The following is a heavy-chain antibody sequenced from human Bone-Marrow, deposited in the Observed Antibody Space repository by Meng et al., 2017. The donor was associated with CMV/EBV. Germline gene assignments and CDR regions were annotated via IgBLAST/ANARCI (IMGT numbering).Heavy chain of an antibody. V-gene: IGHV1-2*02. J-gene: IGHJ6*01. CDR1: GYTFTGYY. Sequence: ASVKVSCKASGYTFTGYYMHWVRQAPGQGLEWMGWINPNSGGTNYAQKFQGRVTMTTDTSTSTAYVELRRLRSDDTAVYYCARSPATTYYYYGMDVWGQGNTVNVDS. D-gene: IGHD4-17*01. CDR2: INPNSGGT. CDR3: ARSPATTYYYYGMDV.